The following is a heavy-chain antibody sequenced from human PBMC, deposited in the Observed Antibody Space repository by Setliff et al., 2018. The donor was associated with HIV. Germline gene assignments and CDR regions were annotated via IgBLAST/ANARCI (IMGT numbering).Heavy chain of an antibody. CDR1: GFTXSXXA. Sequence: GGSLXXXXAASGFTXSXXAMSWVRQAPGKGLEWVFTITNSARSTHXXXSVKGRFTISRDDSXXXXFLQMNGLRVEATAVYYCAKTAPGANSDTASEGISHFDSWGQGTLVTVSS. CDR3: AKTAPGANSDTASEGISHFDS. V-gene: IGHV3-23*01. CDR2: ITNSARST. D-gene: IGHD3-3*02. J-gene: IGHJ4*02.